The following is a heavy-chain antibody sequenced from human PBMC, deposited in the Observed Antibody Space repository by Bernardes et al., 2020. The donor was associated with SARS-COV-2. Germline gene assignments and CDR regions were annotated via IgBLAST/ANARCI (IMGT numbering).Heavy chain of an antibody. CDR1: NDSMNSNNW. D-gene: IGHD3-10*01. V-gene: IGHV4-4*02. Sequence: LSLTCAVSNDSMNSNNWWSWVRQAPGKGLEWIGEVYHNGRTNYNPPLQSRVTISVDRSKNQFSLKLASVTAADTAIYYCARGERIGWFRELGWFDSWGQGILVTVSS. CDR2: VYHNGRT. J-gene: IGHJ5*01. CDR3: ARGERIGWFRELGWFDS.